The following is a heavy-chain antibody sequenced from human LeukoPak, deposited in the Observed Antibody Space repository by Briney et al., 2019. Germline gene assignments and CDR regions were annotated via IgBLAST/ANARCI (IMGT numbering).Heavy chain of an antibody. CDR3: ARHVSGEVY. J-gene: IGHJ4*02. V-gene: IGHV4-39*01. Sequence: SETLSLTCTVSGGSISSSSYGWGCLRQPPGKGLEWIVSIYYSGSTYYNPSRKKRVTISVDTSKNQLSLNLSSVTATDTAVYYCARHVSGEVYWGKGTLVTVSS. CDR2: IYYSGST. D-gene: IGHD2-8*01. CDR1: GGSISSSSYG.